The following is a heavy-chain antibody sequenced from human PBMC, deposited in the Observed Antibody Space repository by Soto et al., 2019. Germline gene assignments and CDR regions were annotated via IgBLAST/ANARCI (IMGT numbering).Heavy chain of an antibody. CDR2: VYYSGIT. J-gene: IGHJ3*02. CDR1: GVSISTYY. V-gene: IGHV4-59*01. Sequence: QVQLQESGPGLVKPSETLSLTCTVSGVSISTYYWTWIRQPPGKGLEWLGYVYYSGITNYKPSLTSRVTISVDTSQTQFSLELSSVTAADTAVYYSARGGAIYSGSYTDDFDIWGQGTMFIVSS. D-gene: IGHD1-26*01. CDR3: ARGGAIYSGSYTDDFDI.